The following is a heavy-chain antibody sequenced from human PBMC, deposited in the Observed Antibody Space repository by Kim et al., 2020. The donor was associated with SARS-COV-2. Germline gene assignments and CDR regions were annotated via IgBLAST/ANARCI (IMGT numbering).Heavy chain of an antibody. CDR1: GGSISSGGYY. Sequence: SETLSLTCTVSGGSISSGGYYWSWIRQHPGKGLEWIGYIYYSGSTYYNPSLKSRVTISVDTSKNQFSLKLSSVTAADTAVYYCARDCSSTSCLDYWGQGTLVTVSS. V-gene: IGHV4-31*03. CDR3: ARDCSSTSCLDY. CDR2: IYYSGST. J-gene: IGHJ4*02. D-gene: IGHD2-2*01.